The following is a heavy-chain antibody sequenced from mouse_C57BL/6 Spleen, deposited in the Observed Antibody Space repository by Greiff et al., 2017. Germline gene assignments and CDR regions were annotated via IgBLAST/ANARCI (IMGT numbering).Heavy chain of an antibody. CDR2: IDPSDSET. V-gene: IGHV1-52*01. J-gene: IGHJ2*01. Sequence: QVQLQQPGAELVRPGSSVKLSCKASGYTFTSYWMHWVKQRPIQGLEWIGNIDPSDSETHYNQKFKDKATLTVDKSSSTAYMQLSSLTSEDSAVYYCARWGDYDLDYWGQGTTLTVSS. CDR1: GYTFTSYW. D-gene: IGHD2-4*01. CDR3: ARWGDYDLDY.